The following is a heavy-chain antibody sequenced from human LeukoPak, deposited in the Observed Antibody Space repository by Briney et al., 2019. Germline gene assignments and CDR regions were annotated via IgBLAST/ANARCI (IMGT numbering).Heavy chain of an antibody. CDR2: IYSDGST. J-gene: IGHJ4*02. D-gene: IGHD3-22*01. CDR3: AKAPYYYDNSGYFTDDY. CDR1: GFTLSSSY. V-gene: IGHV3-53*01. Sequence: GGSLRLSCAVSGFTLSSSYMSWVRHAPGKGLEWVSAIYSDGSTYYADSAKGRFTISRDNSKNTLYLQMNNLRAEDTAVYYCAKAPYYYDNSGYFTDDYWGQGTLVTVSS.